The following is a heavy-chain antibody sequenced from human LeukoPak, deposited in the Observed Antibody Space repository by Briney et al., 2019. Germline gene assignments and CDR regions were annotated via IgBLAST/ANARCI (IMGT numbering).Heavy chain of an antibody. Sequence: GRPLRLSCAASGFTFSDYYMSWISHAPRKWLEWVSYISSSGSTINYADSVKGRFTISRDNAKNSLYLQMNGLRAEDTAVYYCARESGWLRFVRYWGQGTLVTVSS. J-gene: IGHJ4*02. CDR1: GFTFSDYY. CDR3: ARESGWLRFVRY. V-gene: IGHV3-11*01. CDR2: ISSSGSTI. D-gene: IGHD5-12*01.